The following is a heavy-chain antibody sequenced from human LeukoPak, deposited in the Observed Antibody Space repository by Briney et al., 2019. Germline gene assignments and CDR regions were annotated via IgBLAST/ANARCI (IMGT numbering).Heavy chain of an antibody. V-gene: IGHV3-21*01. D-gene: IGHD3-16*01. CDR2: ISSSSSYI. CDR1: GFTFRIYV. CDR3: ARAAYSYGPRGFDY. J-gene: IGHJ4*02. Sequence: KPGSSLRLSCAVSGFTFRIYVMNWVRQAPGKGLECVSSISSSSSYIYYTDSVKGRFTISRDNAKNSLYLQMNSLRAEDTAVYYCARAAYSYGPRGFDYWGQGILVTVSS.